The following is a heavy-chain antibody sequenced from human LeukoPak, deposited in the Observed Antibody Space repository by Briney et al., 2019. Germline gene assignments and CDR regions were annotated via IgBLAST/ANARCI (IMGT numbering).Heavy chain of an antibody. J-gene: IGHJ1*01. Sequence: ASVKVSCKASGGTFSSYAINWVRQAPGQGLEWMGWISAYNGNTNYAQKLQGRVTMTTDTSTSTAYMELRSLRSDDTAVYYCARDPGIAAADNAEYFQHWGQGTLVTVSS. V-gene: IGHV1-18*01. CDR1: GGTFSSYA. CDR3: ARDPGIAAADNAEYFQH. CDR2: ISAYNGNT. D-gene: IGHD6-13*01.